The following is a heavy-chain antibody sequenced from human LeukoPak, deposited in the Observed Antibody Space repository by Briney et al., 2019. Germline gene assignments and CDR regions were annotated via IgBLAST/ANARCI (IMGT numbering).Heavy chain of an antibody. CDR3: ARDRGVMGFDS. CDR2: IYYSGES. J-gene: IGHJ4*02. V-gene: IGHV4-59*12. CDR1: GRSISNYY. Sequence: PSEPLSLTCTVSGRSISNYYWSWLRQSPAKGLEWIGYIYYSGESNYNPSLESRVTISVDTSKNQFALRLTSVTAADTAVYYCARDRGVMGFDSWGQGPLVSVS. D-gene: IGHD3-10*01.